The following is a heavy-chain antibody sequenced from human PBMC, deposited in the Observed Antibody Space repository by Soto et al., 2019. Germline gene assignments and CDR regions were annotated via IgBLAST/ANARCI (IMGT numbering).Heavy chain of an antibody. Sequence: PSETLSLTCAVSGGSISSSNWWSWVRQPPGKGLEWIGEIYHSGSTNYNPSLKSRVTISVDKSKNQFSLKLSSVTAADTAVYYCARLQLELRHYYGMDVWGQGTTVTVSS. CDR2: IYHSGST. CDR1: GGSISSSNW. D-gene: IGHD1-1*01. J-gene: IGHJ6*02. CDR3: ARLQLELRHYYGMDV. V-gene: IGHV4-4*02.